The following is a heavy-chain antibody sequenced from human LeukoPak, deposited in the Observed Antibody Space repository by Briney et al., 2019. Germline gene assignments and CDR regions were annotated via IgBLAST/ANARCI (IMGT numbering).Heavy chain of an antibody. CDR1: GGSISSYY. J-gene: IGHJ4*02. CDR2: IYYSGGT. V-gene: IGHV4-59*01. D-gene: IGHD6-19*01. CDR3: ARTSIGYSSGWGYFDY. Sequence: SETLSLTCTVSGGSISSYYWSWIRQPPGKGLEWIGYIYYSGGTNYNPSLKSRVTISVDTSKNQFSLKLSSVTAADTAVCYCARTSIGYSSGWGYFDYWGQGTLVTVSS.